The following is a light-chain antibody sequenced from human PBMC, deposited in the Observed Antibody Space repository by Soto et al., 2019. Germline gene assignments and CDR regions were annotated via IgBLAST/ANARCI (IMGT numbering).Light chain of an antibody. Sequence: DFQMTLSTSSLSSSVGDIVTITCRARQSISSYLNWYQQKPGKAPKLLIYAASSLQSVVPSRFSGSGSGTDFTLTISSLQPEDFATYYCQQSYSTPYTFGQGNQLPIK. V-gene: IGKV1-39*01. CDR2: AAS. CDR3: QQSYSTPYT. J-gene: IGKJ2*01. CDR1: QSISSY.